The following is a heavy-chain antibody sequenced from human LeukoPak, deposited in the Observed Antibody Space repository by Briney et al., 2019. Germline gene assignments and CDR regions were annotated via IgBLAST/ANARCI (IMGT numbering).Heavy chain of an antibody. J-gene: IGHJ4*02. CDR2: ITDRGGDT. CDR1: GFTFSSSW. Sequence: GGSLRLSCAASGFTFSSSWMHWVRQAPGKGLVWVSAITDRGGDTYYGDSVKGRFTISRDNSKNTLYLQMNSLRAEDTAVYYCAKGYRGKYDYWGQGTLVTVSS. V-gene: IGHV3-23*01. CDR3: AKGYRGKYDY. D-gene: IGHD1-26*01.